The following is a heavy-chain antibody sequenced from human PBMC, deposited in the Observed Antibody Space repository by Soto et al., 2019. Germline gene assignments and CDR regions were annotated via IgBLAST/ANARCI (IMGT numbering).Heavy chain of an antibody. D-gene: IGHD2-2*01. CDR2: IYYSGST. V-gene: IGHV4-31*03. CDR3: ARGYVVPAAMWDY. J-gene: IGHJ4*02. CDR1: GGSISSGGYY. Sequence: QVQLQESGPGLVKPSQTLSLTCTVSGGSISSGGYYWSWIRQHPGKGLEWIGYIYYSGSTYYNLSLKSRVTISVDTSKNQFSLKLSSVTAADTAVYYCARGYVVPAAMWDYWGQGTLVTVSS.